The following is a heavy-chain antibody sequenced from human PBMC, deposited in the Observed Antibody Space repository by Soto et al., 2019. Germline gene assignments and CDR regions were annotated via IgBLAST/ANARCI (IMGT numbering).Heavy chain of an antibody. CDR3: ARGTPGCTNGVCYSYYYYGMDV. V-gene: IGHV4-59*01. CDR2: IYYSGST. D-gene: IGHD2-8*01. Sequence: SETLSLTCTVSGGSISSYYWSWIRQPPGKGLEWIGYIYYSGSTNYNPSLKSRVTISVDTSKNQFSLKLSSVTAADTAVYYCARGTPGCTNGVCYSYYYYGMDVWGQGTTVTVSS. CDR1: GGSISSYY. J-gene: IGHJ6*02.